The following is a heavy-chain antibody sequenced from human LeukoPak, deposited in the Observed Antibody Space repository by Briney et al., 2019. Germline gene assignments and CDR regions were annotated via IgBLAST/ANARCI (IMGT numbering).Heavy chain of an antibody. D-gene: IGHD5-18*01. J-gene: IGHJ6*03. Sequence: QSSETLSLTCAVYGGSFSGYYWSWIRQPPGKGLEWIGEINHSGSTNYNPSLKSRVTISVDTSKNQFSLKLSSVTAADTAVYYCAREPTDMEIQLWLGDYYYYMDVWGKGTTVTISS. V-gene: IGHV4-34*01. CDR2: INHSGST. CDR3: AREPTDMEIQLWLGDYYYYMDV. CDR1: GGSFSGYY.